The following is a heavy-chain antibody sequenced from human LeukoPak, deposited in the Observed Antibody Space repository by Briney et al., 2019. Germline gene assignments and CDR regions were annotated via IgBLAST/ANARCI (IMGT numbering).Heavy chain of an antibody. CDR3: VRGDYSDSSGPGY. Sequence: GGSLRLSCAASGFTFSDYYMSWIRQAPGEGLEWASHISSGGSARYYADSVKGRFTISRDNSKNSLYLQMNSLRAEDTAVYYCVRGDYSDSSGPGYWGQGTLVTVSS. D-gene: IGHD3-22*01. J-gene: IGHJ4*02. V-gene: IGHV3-11*01. CDR1: GFTFSDYY. CDR2: ISSGGSAR.